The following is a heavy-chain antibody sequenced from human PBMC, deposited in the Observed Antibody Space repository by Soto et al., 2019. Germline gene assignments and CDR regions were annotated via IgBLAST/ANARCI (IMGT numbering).Heavy chain of an antibody. CDR2: ISSSGSTK. Sequence: GGSLRLSCAANGFTFIDHYMAWSRQAPGKGLEWLTYISSSGSTKHYADSVKGRFTISRDNDNNSMYLQMNSLRAEDTAVYYCARDERGYYYGSGSYYNSYGMDVWGRGTTVTVSS. J-gene: IGHJ6*02. V-gene: IGHV3-11*01. CDR3: ARDERGYYYGSGSYYNSYGMDV. CDR1: GFTFIDHY. D-gene: IGHD3-10*01.